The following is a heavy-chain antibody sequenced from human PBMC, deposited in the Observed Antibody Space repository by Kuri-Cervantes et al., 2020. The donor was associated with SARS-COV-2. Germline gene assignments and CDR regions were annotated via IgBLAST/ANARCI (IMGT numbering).Heavy chain of an antibody. CDR3: ARAGTRPLWYFDL. Sequence: GGSLRLSCTASGFTFADNAMSWVRQAPGKGLEWVGLITNKAYGGTTVYAASVKGRLIISRDDSKSIAYLQVNSLKIEDTAVYYCARAGTRPLWYFDLWGRGNRV. CDR1: GFTFADNA. J-gene: IGHJ2*01. V-gene: IGHV3-49*04. CDR2: ITNKAYGGTT.